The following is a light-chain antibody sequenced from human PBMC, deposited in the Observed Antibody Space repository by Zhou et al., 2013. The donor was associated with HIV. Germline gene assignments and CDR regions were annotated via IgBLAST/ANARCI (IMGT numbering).Light chain of an antibody. CDR1: QSLNGD. CDR3: QQRSNWPLT. J-gene: IGKJ4*01. CDR2: TTF. V-gene: IGKV3-11*01. Sequence: EIVMTQSPASLSVFPGERVTLSCRASQSLNGDLAWYQQKPGQAPRLLIYTTFTRATGVPARFSGSGSGTDFTLTISSLEPEDFAVYYCQQRSNWPLTFGGGTKVEIK.